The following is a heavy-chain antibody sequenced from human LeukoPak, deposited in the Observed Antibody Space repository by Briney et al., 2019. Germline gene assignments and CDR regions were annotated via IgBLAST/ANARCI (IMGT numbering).Heavy chain of an antibody. J-gene: IGHJ4*02. CDR1: GGTFSSYA. CDR3: ARVLWRVGATRAYFDY. Sequence: SVKVSCKASGGTFSSYAISWVRQAPGQGLAWMGGLVPIFGTANYAQKFQGRVTITADESKSTAYMELSSLRSEDTAVYYCARVLWRVGATRAYFDYWGQGTLVTVSS. CDR2: LVPIFGTA. V-gene: IGHV1-69*13. D-gene: IGHD1-26*01.